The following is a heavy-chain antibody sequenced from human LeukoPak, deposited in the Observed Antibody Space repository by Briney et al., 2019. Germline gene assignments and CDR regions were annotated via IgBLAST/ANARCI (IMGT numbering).Heavy chain of an antibody. V-gene: IGHV3-64*01. D-gene: IGHD3-22*01. CDR3: AEASAMIVVVSKHFDY. J-gene: IGHJ4*02. CDR1: GFTFSSYA. CDR2: ISSNVGRP. Sequence: GGCLRLSSAASGFTFSSYAMHWVRQTPRKGRGYVSAISSNVGRPYYANSGKGRFTISRDNTKNTLYLQMNRLRAKDTAVYYGAEASAMIVVVSKHFDYWGQGTLVTVSS.